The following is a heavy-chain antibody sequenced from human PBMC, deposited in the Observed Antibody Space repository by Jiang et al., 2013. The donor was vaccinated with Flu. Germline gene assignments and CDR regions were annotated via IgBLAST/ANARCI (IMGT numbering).Heavy chain of an antibody. V-gene: IGHV5-10-1*01. CDR1: GYSFTSYW. CDR3: AAEGRRGVAVQLWSRGRDYYYYMDV. D-gene: IGHD5-18*01. Sequence: GAEVKKPGESLRISCKGSGYSFTSYWISWVRQMPGKGLEWMGRIDPSDSYTNYSPSFQGHVTISADKSISTAYLQWSSLKASDTAMYYCAAEGRRGVAVQLWSRGRDYYYYMDVWGKGTTVTVSS. J-gene: IGHJ6*03. CDR2: IDPSDSYT.